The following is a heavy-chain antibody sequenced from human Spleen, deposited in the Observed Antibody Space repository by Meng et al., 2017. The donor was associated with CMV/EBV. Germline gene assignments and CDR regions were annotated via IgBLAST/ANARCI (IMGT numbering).Heavy chain of an antibody. CDR2: IRYDGSNK. CDR3: ASTTTYYDGSGSYPDV. CDR1: GFTFDDYG. Sequence: GGSLRLSCAASGFTFDDYGMPWVRQAPGKGLEWVAFIRYDGSNKYYADSVKGRFTISRDNSKNTLYLQMNSLRAEDTAVSYCASTTTYYDGSGSYPDVRGQGTTVTVSS. D-gene: IGHD3-10*01. J-gene: IGHJ6*02. V-gene: IGHV3-30*02.